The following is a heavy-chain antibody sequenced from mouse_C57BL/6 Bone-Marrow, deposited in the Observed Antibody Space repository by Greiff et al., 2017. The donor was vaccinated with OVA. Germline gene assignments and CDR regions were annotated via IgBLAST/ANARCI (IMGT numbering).Heavy chain of an antibody. Sequence: EVNVVESGGGLVQPGESLKLSCESNEYEFPSHDMSWVRKTPEKRLELVAAINSDGGSTYYPDTMERRFIISRDNTKKTLYLQMSSLRSEDTALYYCARLEVNYYAMDYWGQGTSVTVSS. J-gene: IGHJ4*01. CDR1: EYEFPSHD. D-gene: IGHD2-1*01. CDR2: INSDGGST. V-gene: IGHV5-2*01. CDR3: ARLEVNYYAMDY.